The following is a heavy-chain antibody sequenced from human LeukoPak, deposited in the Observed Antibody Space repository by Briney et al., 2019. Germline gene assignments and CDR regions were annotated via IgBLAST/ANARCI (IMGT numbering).Heavy chain of an antibody. J-gene: IGHJ1*01. D-gene: IGHD2-15*01. V-gene: IGHV4-4*02. CDR3: ARERDCSGGSCYSDEYFQH. CDR2: IYHSGST. Sequence: SETLSLTCAVSGGSISSSNWWSWVRQPPGKGLEWIGEIYHSGSTNYNPSLKSRVTISVDKSKNQFSLKLSSVTAADTAVYYCARERDCSGGSCYSDEYFQHWGQGTLVTVSS. CDR1: GGSISSSNW.